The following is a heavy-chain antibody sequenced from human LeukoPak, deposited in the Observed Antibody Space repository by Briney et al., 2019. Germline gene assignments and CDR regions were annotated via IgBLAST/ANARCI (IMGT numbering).Heavy chain of an antibody. D-gene: IGHD3-22*01. Sequence: SQTLSLTCTVSGGSISSGGYYWSWIRQHPGKGLEWIGYIYYSGSTYYNPSLKSRVTISVDTSKNQFSLKLSSVTAADTAVYYCARGDYYDSSGYPTNYWYFDLWGRGTLVTVSS. V-gene: IGHV4-31*03. CDR3: ARGDYYDSSGYPTNYWYFDL. CDR1: GGSISSGGYY. J-gene: IGHJ2*01. CDR2: IYYSGST.